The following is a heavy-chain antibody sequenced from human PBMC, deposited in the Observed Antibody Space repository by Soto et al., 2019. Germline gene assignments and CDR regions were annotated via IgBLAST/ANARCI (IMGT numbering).Heavy chain of an antibody. CDR2: IPSKTHTYAT. Sequence: EVQLVESGGGLVQPGGSLKLSCAASGFTFSGSTIHWVRQTSGKGLEWVGRIPSKTHTYATAYAASVKGRFTILRDDSKNPAYLQINRLKTEGKAVYYCNRQTLGVTGALAIDQWGQGTLVTVSS. CDR3: NRQTLGVTGALAIDQ. CDR1: GFTFSGST. D-gene: IGHD2-8*01. V-gene: IGHV3-73*02. J-gene: IGHJ4*02.